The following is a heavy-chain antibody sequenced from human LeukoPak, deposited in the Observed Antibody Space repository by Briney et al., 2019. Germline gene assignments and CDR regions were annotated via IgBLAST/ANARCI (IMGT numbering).Heavy chain of an antibody. CDR3: ARDSGTTGEVKFDP. Sequence: SETLSLTCSVSGGSISSYYWSWIRQPAGKGLEWIGRIYGTVTTYNPSLVGRVTLSVDTSNNHFSLKLRSVTAADTAIYYCARDSGTTGEVKFDPWGQGTLVTVSS. CDR2: IYGTVT. J-gene: IGHJ5*02. D-gene: IGHD3-10*01. V-gene: IGHV4-4*07. CDR1: GGSISSYY.